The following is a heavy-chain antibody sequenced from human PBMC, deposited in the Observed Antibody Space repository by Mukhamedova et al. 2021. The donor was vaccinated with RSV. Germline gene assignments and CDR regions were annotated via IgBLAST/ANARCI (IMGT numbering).Heavy chain of an antibody. CDR2: MYYSGNS. Sequence: LGYMYYSGNSDYHPSLESRVTISIDSPNNQISLHLTSVTAADTAVYYCVRGTNWYFDLWGRGTLVTVSS. V-gene: IGHV4-59*09. CDR3: VRGTNWYFDL. J-gene: IGHJ2*01.